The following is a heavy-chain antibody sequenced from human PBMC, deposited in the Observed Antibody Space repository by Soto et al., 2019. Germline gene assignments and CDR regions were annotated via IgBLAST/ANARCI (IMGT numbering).Heavy chain of an antibody. Sequence: QVQLVQSGAEVKKPGSSVKVSCKASGGTFSSYAISWVRQAPGQGLEWMGGIIPIFGTANYAQKFQGRVTITADESTSTAYMELSSLRSEDTAVYYCAEGHGVTMVRGVTGACDIWGQGTMVTVSS. CDR2: IIPIFGTA. D-gene: IGHD3-10*01. CDR3: AEGHGVTMVRGVTGACDI. V-gene: IGHV1-69*01. J-gene: IGHJ3*02. CDR1: GGTFSSYA.